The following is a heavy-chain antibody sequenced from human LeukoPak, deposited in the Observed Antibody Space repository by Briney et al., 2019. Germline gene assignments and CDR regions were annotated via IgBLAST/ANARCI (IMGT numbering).Heavy chain of an antibody. D-gene: IGHD3-22*01. CDR3: AKVVAATRDYYDSSGYYLFDY. Sequence: ASVKVSCKASGYTFTGYYMHWVRQAPGQGLEWMGWINPNSGGTNYAQKFQGRVTMTRDTSISTAYMELSRLRSDDTAVYYCAKVVAATRDYYDSSGYYLFDYWGQGTLVTVSS. CDR2: INPNSGGT. CDR1: GYTFTGYY. J-gene: IGHJ4*02. V-gene: IGHV1-2*02.